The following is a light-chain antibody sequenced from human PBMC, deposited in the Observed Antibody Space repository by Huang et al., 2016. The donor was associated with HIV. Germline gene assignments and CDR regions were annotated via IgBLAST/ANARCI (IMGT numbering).Light chain of an antibody. V-gene: IGKV3-15*01. Sequence: EVVMTQSPATLSVSPGEVASRSCRASQNIINGLACYQQRPGQAPRLLIYDASTRAAGIPARFSGSGSGTDFTLTISSLQSEDFAVYYCQQYNHWPPTTFGQGTTVDIK. J-gene: IGKJ1*01. CDR3: QQYNHWPPTT. CDR2: DAS. CDR1: QNIING.